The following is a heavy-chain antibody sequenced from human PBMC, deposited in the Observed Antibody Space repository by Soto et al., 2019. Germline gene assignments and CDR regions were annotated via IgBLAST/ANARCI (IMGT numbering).Heavy chain of an antibody. CDR1: GYNFTQYT. D-gene: IGHD2-2*01. CDR3: ARDLYSSSFFWFDA. CDR2: ITAGDGKT. J-gene: IGHJ5*02. Sequence: ASVKVSCKASGYNFTQYTIHWVRQALGQRLEWMGWITAGDGKTQYSKKFQTRVTIRSDVSATTVYMDLNSLRSEDTAVYYCARDLYSSSFFWFDAWGRGTLVTVSS. V-gene: IGHV1-3*01.